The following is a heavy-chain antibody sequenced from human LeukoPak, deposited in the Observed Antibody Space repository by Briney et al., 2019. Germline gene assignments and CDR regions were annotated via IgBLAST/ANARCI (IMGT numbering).Heavy chain of an antibody. CDR3: ASYGSGSYPYYFDY. Sequence: GGSLRLSCAASGFTFSSYAMHWVRQAPGKGLEWVAVISYDGSNKYYVDSVKGRFTISRDNSKNTLYLQMNSLRAEDTAVYYCASYGSGSYPYYFDYWGQGTLVTVSS. V-gene: IGHV3-30-3*01. J-gene: IGHJ4*02. CDR1: GFTFSSYA. CDR2: ISYDGSNK. D-gene: IGHD3-10*01.